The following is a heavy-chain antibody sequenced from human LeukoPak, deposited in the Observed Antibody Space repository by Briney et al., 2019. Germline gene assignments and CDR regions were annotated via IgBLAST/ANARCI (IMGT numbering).Heavy chain of an antibody. V-gene: IGHV3-48*03. CDR1: GFTFSSYE. Sequence: GGSLRLSCAASGFTFSSYEMNWVRQAPGKGLEWVSYISSSGSTIYYADSVKGRFTISRDNAKNSLYLQMNSLRAEDTAVYYCASLGDYYASSGYYAGNDYWGQGTLVTVSS. J-gene: IGHJ4*02. D-gene: IGHD3-22*01. CDR3: ASLGDYYASSGYYAGNDY. CDR2: ISSSGSTI.